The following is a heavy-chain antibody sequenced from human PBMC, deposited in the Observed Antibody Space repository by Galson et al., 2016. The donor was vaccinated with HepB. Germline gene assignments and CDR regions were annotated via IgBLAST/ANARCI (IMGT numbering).Heavy chain of an antibody. CDR3: SRSSGVGYGLSGY. J-gene: IGHJ4*02. CDR1: GTSINYGDYF. D-gene: IGHD5-18*01. CDR2: ISYSGVA. Sequence: TLSLTCTVSGTSINYGDYFWSWFRQHPGKALEWIGYISYSGVAYYKASLKSRVTISRDTSTNQFSLRLTSVTAADTAVYYCSRSSGVGYGLSGYWGQGTLVTVSS. V-gene: IGHV4-31*03.